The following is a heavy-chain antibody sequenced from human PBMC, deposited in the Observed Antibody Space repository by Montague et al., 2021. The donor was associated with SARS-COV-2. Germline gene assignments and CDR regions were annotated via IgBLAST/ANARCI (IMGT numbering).Heavy chain of an antibody. CDR3: ARGGGYSYGAFDY. D-gene: IGHD5-18*01. V-gene: IGHV4-34*01. J-gene: IGHJ4*02. CDR1: GGSFSGYY. Sequence: SETLSLTCVVYGGSFSGYYWSWIRQPPGKGLEWIGEINHSGSTNYNPSLKSRVTISVDTSKKQSSLRLNSVTAADTAVYYCARGGGYSYGAFDYWGQGTLVTVSS. CDR2: INHSGST.